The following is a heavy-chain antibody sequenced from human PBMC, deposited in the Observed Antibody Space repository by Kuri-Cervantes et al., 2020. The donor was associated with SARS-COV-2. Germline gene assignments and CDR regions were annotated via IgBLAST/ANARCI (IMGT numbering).Heavy chain of an antibody. CDR3: AREKYYYDSSGLGGGEDYYYGMDV. D-gene: IGHD3-22*01. CDR2: ISSSSSYI. J-gene: IGHJ6*02. CDR1: GFTVSSNY. V-gene: IGHV3-21*01. Sequence: GGSLRLSCAASGFTVSSNYMNWVRQAPGKGLEWVSSISSSSSYIYYADSVKGRFTISRDNAKNSLYLQMNSLRAEDTAVYYCAREKYYYDSSGLGGGEDYYYGMDVWGQGTTVTVSS.